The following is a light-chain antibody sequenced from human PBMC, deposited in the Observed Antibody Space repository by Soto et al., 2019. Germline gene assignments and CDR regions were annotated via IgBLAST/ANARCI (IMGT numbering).Light chain of an antibody. CDR3: QVWDTSSDRPV. V-gene: IGLV3-21*04. Sequence: SYELTQTPSLSVAPGKTASITCGGDNIGSQSVHWYQHKPGQAPVLVMRYDSDRPSGIPERFSGSNSGNTAILTISRVEAGDEADYYCQVWDTSSDRPVFGGGTKLTVL. CDR1: NIGSQS. J-gene: IGLJ3*02. CDR2: YDS.